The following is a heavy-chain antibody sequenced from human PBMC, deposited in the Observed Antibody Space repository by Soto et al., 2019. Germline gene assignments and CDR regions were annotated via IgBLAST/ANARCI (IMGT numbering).Heavy chain of an antibody. D-gene: IGHD3-9*01. CDR1: GFTFSSYG. Sequence: QVQLVESGGGVVQPGRSLRLSCAASGFTFSSYGMHWVRQAPGKGLEWVAVISYDGSNKYYADSVKGRFTISRDNSKNTLYLQMNSLRAEDTAVYYCAKDRYFDWLLLSYVDYWGQGTLVTVSS. CDR3: AKDRYFDWLLLSYVDY. CDR2: ISYDGSNK. J-gene: IGHJ4*02. V-gene: IGHV3-30*18.